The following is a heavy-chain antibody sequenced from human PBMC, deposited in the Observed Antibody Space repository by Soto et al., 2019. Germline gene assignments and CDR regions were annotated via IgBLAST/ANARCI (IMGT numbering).Heavy chain of an antibody. Sequence: GGSLRLSCAASGFTFSSYSMNWVRQAPGKGLEWVSSISSSSSYIYYADSVKGRFTISRDNAKNSLYLQMNSLRAEDTAVYYCARDGGVVAADPSTDFDYWGQGTLVTVSS. J-gene: IGHJ4*02. CDR2: ISSSSSYI. V-gene: IGHV3-21*01. CDR1: GFTFSSYS. D-gene: IGHD2-15*01. CDR3: ARDGGVVAADPSTDFDY.